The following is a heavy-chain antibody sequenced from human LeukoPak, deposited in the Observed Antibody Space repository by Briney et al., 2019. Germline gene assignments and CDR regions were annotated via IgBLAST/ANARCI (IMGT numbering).Heavy chain of an antibody. Sequence: SETLSLTCAVSGDSISSDYWSWVRQPPGKGLEWIGYIYYTGSTNYNPSLKSRVTISVDTSKNQFSLKLSSVTAADTAVYYCARGNTVTTVFLDYWGQGTLVTVSS. CDR3: ARGNTVTTVFLDY. D-gene: IGHD4-17*01. V-gene: IGHV4-59*01. CDR1: GDSISSDY. CDR2: IYYTGST. J-gene: IGHJ4*02.